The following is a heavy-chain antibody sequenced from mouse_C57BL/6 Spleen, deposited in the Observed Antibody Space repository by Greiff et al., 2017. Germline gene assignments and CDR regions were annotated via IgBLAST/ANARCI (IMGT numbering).Heavy chain of an antibody. CDR2: IYPSDSET. CDR3: ARGATRNYFDY. CDR1: GYTFTSYW. V-gene: IGHV1-61*01. J-gene: IGHJ2*01. Sequence: QVQLQQPGAELVRPGSSVKLSCKASGYTFTSYWMDWVKQRPGQGLEWIGNIYPSDSETHYNQKFKDKATLTVAKSSSTAYMQLSSLTSEDSAVYYCARGATRNYFDYWGQGTTLTVSS.